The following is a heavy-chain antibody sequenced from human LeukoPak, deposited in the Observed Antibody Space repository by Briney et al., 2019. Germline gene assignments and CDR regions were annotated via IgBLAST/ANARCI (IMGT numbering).Heavy chain of an antibody. CDR2: MNPNSGNT. CDR3: ARARDSSGKEINWFDP. J-gene: IGHJ5*02. V-gene: IGHV1-8*03. Sequence: GASVKVSCKASGYTFTSYDINWVRQATGQGLEWMGWMNPNSGNTGYAQKFQGRVTITTDESTSTAYMELSSLRSEDTAVYYCARARDSSGKEINWFDPWGQGTLVTVSS. CDR1: GYTFTSYD. D-gene: IGHD3-22*01.